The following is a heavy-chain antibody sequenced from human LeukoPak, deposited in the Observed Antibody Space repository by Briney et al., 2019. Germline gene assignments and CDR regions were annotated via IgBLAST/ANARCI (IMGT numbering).Heavy chain of an antibody. CDR3: ARDLDWNYADY. D-gene: IGHD1-7*01. V-gene: IGHV4-4*07. CDR2: ISSSGST. Sequence: SETLSLTCTVSGGSISSYYWSWIRQPAGKRLEWIGRISSSGSTNYNPSLKSRVTMSVDSSKNQFSLILISVTAADTAVYCCARDLDWNYADYWGQGTLVTVSS. CDR1: GGSISSYY. J-gene: IGHJ4*02.